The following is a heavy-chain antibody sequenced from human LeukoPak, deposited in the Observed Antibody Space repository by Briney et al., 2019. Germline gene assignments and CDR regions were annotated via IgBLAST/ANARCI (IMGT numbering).Heavy chain of an antibody. J-gene: IGHJ5*02. D-gene: IGHD2-15*01. CDR2: ISSSGSTI. Sequence: PGGSLRLSCAASGFTFSDYYMSWIRQAPGKGLEWVSYISSSGSTIYYADSVKGRFTISRDNAKNSLYLQMNSLGAEDTAVYYCASGYCSGGSCLPGFLGMGNWPFDPWGQGTLVTVSS. CDR1: GFTFSDYY. V-gene: IGHV3-11*01. CDR3: ASGYCSGGSCLPGFLGMGNWPFDP.